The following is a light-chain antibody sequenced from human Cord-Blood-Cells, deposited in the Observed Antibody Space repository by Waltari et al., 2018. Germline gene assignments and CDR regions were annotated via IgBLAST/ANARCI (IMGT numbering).Light chain of an antibody. V-gene: IGLV2-14*01. CDR3: SSYTSSSNVV. Sequence: QSALTQPASVSGSPGQSITISCTGTSSDVGGYNYFPWYQQHPGKAPKLMIYDVSNRPSGVSNRFSGSKSGNTASLTISGLQAEDEADYYCSSYTSSSNVVFGGGTKLTVL. CDR2: DVS. J-gene: IGLJ2*01. CDR1: SSDVGGYNY.